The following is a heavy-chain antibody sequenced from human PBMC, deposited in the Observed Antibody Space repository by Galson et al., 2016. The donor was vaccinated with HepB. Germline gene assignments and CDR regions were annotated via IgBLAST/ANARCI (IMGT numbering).Heavy chain of an antibody. Sequence: SLRLSCAASGFTFRNYWMSWVRQAPGKGLEWVSAISGSGGTTYYADSVKGRFTISRDNSKNTLYLQMNSLRAEDTAVYYCAKEGRGILTGYYNGDALDLWGQGTMVTVAS. CDR1: GFTFRNYW. CDR2: ISGSGGTT. J-gene: IGHJ3*01. CDR3: AKEGRGILTGYYNGDALDL. D-gene: IGHD3-9*01. V-gene: IGHV3-23*01.